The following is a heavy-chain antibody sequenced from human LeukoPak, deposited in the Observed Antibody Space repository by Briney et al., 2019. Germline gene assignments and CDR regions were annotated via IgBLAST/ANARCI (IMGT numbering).Heavy chain of an antibody. CDR1: GFTFSSYA. D-gene: IGHD2-2*01. CDR3: AKVVVPAAVRTKHFDY. Sequence: GGSLRLSCAASGFTFSSYAMSWVHQAPGKGLEWVSAISGSGGSTYYADSVKGRFTISRDNSKNTLDLQMNSLRAEDTAVYYCAKVVVPAAVRTKHFDYWGQGTLVPVSS. CDR2: ISGSGGST. V-gene: IGHV3-23*01. J-gene: IGHJ4*02.